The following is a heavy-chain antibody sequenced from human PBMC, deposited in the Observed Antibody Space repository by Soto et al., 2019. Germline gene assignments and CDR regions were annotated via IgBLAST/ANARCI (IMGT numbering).Heavy chain of an antibody. D-gene: IGHD2-15*01. Sequence: QVQLVESGGGVVQPGRSLRLSCAASGFTFSSYGMHWVRQAPGKGLEWVAVISYDGSNKYYADSVKGLFTISRDTSKNKLYLQMHRLRAEDTGVYYCAKEPRYCSGGSCLPYWYFDLWGRGTLFTVAS. CDR2: ISYDGSNK. CDR1: GFTFSSYG. CDR3: AKEPRYCSGGSCLPYWYFDL. J-gene: IGHJ2*01. V-gene: IGHV3-30*18.